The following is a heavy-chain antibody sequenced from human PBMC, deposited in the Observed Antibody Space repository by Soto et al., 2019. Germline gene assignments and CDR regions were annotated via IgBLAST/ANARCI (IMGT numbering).Heavy chain of an antibody. D-gene: IGHD2-15*01. V-gene: IGHV1-46*01. CDR3: ARGVAARIPVDN. Sequence: QVQLVQSGAEVKKPGASEKVFCETSGDTFSSSYLHWVRQAPGQGLEWMGIINPTGGSARYAQKFQGRVTMSRDTSTGTAYMELRRLRSEDTAVYYCARGVAARIPVDNWGQGTLVTVSS. J-gene: IGHJ4*02. CDR1: GDTFSSSY. CDR2: INPTGGSA.